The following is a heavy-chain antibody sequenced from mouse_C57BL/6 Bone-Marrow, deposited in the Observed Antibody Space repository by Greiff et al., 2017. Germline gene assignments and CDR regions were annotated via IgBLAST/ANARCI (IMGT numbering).Heavy chain of an antibody. CDR3: AMITTVVATCYYAMDY. D-gene: IGHD1-1*01. Sequence: QVQLQQPGAELVKPGASVKLSCKASGYTFTSYWMQWVKQRPGQGLEWIGEIDPSDSYTTYNQKFKGKATLTVDTASSTAYMQLSSLTSEDSSVYYCAMITTVVATCYYAMDYWGQGTSVTVSS. CDR1: GYTFTSYW. J-gene: IGHJ4*01. CDR2: IDPSDSYT. V-gene: IGHV1-50*01.